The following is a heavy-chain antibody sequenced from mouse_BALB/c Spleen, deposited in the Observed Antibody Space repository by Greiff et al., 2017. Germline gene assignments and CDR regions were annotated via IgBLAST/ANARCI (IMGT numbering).Heavy chain of an antibody. D-gene: IGHD1-2*01. CDR2: ISYDGSN. CDR1: DYSITSGYY. CDR3: ARRGLIFDY. J-gene: IGHJ2*01. V-gene: IGHV3-6*02. Sequence: EVQVVESGPGLVKPSQSLSITCSVTDYSITSGYYWNWIRQFPGNKLEWMGYISYDGSNNYNPSLKNRISITRDTSKNQFFLKLNSVTTEDTATYYCARRGLIFDYWGQGTTLTVSS.